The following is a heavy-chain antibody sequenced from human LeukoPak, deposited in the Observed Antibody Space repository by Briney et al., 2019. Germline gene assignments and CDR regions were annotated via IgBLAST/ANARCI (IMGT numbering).Heavy chain of an antibody. J-gene: IGHJ4*02. CDR1: GFSFSRYW. CDR2: IKEDGSEK. D-gene: IGHD3-10*01. Sequence: GGSLRLSCAGSGFSFSRYWMSWVRQAPGKGPEYIANIKEDGSEKYYVDSVKGRFIISRDNAKNTLYLQMNSLRAEDTAVYSCARASGPFDYWGQGTLVTVSS. V-gene: IGHV3-7*02. CDR3: ARASGPFDY.